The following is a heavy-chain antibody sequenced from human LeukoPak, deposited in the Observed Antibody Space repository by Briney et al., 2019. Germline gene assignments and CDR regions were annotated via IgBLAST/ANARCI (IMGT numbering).Heavy chain of an antibody. V-gene: IGHV1-18*01. CDR3: ARVGRGCTSIRCYWEDWFDP. CDR1: GYTFTNYG. J-gene: IGHJ5*02. CDR2: ISGYNANA. Sequence: ASVKVSCKASGYTFTNYGITWIREAPGQGPEWLGWISGYNANAHYAQNVQGRVTLTTDTSTNTAYMELRGLTSDDTAMYYCARVGRGCTSIRCYWEDWFDPWGQGTLVIVSS. D-gene: IGHD2-2*01.